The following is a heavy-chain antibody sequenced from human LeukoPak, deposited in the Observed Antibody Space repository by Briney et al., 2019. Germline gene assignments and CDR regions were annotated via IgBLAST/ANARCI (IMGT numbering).Heavy chain of an antibody. V-gene: IGHV4-4*07. J-gene: IGHJ3*02. CDR1: GGSISSYY. D-gene: IGHD2-21*01. CDR3: ARDYIVAPGDRDAFDI. CDR2: IYTSGST. Sequence: PSETLSLTCTVSGGSISSYYWSWIRQPAGKGLEWIGRIYTSGSTNYNPSLKSRVTMSVDTSKNQFSLKLSSVTAADTAVYYCARDYIVAPGDRDAFDIWGQGTMVTVSS.